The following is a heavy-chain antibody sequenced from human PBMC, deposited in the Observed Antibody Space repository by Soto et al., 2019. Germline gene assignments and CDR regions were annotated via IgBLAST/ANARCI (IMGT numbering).Heavy chain of an antibody. V-gene: IGHV3-30*04. CDR3: ATWEERYFQD. D-gene: IGHD1-26*01. J-gene: IGHJ1*01. CDR1: GFTFNSFT. CDR2: ISHDGSHK. Sequence: QVQLVESGGGVVQPGRSLRLSCEASGFTFNSFTMHWVRQAPGKGLEWVAVISHDGSHKYTADSVKGRFTISRDDSKTALYLKMNSLRVEDTAIYYCATWEERYFQDWGQGTRVTVSS.